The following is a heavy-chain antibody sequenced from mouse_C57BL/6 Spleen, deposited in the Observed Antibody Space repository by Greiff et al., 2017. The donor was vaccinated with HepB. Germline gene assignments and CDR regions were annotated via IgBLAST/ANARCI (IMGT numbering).Heavy chain of an antibody. CDR1: GYSITSGYY. D-gene: IGHD2-5*01. CDR3: ARAYYSNYDGDYYAMDY. Sequence: EVKLMESGPGLVKPSQSLSLTCSVTGYSITSGYYWNWIRQFPGNKLEWMGYISYDGSNNYNPSLKNRISITRDTSKNQFFLKLNSLTTEDTATYYCARAYYSNYDGDYYAMDYWGQGTSVTVSS. V-gene: IGHV3-6*01. CDR2: ISYDGSN. J-gene: IGHJ4*01.